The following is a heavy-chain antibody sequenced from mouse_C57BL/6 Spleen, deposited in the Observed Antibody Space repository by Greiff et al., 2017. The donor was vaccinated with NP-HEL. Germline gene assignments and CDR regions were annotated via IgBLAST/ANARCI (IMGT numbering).Heavy chain of an antibody. D-gene: IGHD2-4*01. Sequence: EVQVVESGGDLVKPGGSLKLSCAASGFTFSSYGMSWVRQTPDKRLEWVATISSGGSYTYYPDSVKGRFTISRDNAKNTLYLQMSSLKAEDKAMYYCARHGDYDGGPWFAYWGQGTLVTVSA. CDR2: ISSGGSYT. J-gene: IGHJ3*01. CDR1: GFTFSSYG. CDR3: ARHGDYDGGPWFAY. V-gene: IGHV5-6*01.